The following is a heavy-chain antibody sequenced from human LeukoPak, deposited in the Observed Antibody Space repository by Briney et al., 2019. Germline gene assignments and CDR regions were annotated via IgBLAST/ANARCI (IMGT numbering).Heavy chain of an antibody. J-gene: IGHJ4*02. Sequence: RGSLRLSCAASGFTFSDYAMHWVRQAPGKGLEWVAAISYDGSNKYYAGSVKGRFTISRDKSKNTLFLQMDSLKPEDTALYYCARATVVVLAATPVDYWGQGTLVTVSS. D-gene: IGHD2-15*01. CDR2: ISYDGSNK. CDR1: GFTFSDYA. CDR3: ARATVVVLAATPVDY. V-gene: IGHV3-30*03.